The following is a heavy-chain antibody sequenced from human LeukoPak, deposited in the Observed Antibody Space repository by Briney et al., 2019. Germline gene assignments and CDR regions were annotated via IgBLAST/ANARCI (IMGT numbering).Heavy chain of an antibody. Sequence: PGGSLRLSCAASGFTFSSYAMSWVRQAPGKGLEWVAVISYDGNNKYYADSVKGRFTISRDNSKNTLYLQMNSLRGEDTAVYYCARDAMTAGYFDYWGQGTLVTVSS. CDR1: GFTFSSYA. J-gene: IGHJ4*02. CDR3: ARDAMTAGYFDY. D-gene: IGHD2-2*01. V-gene: IGHV3-30-3*01. CDR2: ISYDGNNK.